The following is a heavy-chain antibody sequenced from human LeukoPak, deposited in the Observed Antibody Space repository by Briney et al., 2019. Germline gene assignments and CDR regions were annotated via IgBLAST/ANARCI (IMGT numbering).Heavy chain of an antibody. CDR1: GFTVSSNY. CDR3: ASRLYSSSRKNYYYYGMDV. Sequence: GGPLRLSCAASGFTVSSNYMSWVRQAPGKGLEWVSVIYSGGTTYYADSVKGKFTISRDNSKNTLYLQMNSLRAEDTAVYYCASRLYSSSRKNYYYYGMDVWGQGTTVTVSS. J-gene: IGHJ6*02. D-gene: IGHD6-13*01. V-gene: IGHV3-66*01. CDR2: IYSGGTT.